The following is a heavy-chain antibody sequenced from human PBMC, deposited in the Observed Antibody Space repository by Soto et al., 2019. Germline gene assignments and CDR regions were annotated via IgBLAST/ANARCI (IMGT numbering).Heavy chain of an antibody. V-gene: IGHV3-30*18. Sequence: GGSLRLSCAASGFTFSSYGMHWVRQAPGKGLEWVAVISYDGSNKYYADSVKGRFTISRDNSKNTLYLQMNSLRAEDTAVDYCAKDIGRSYGSGSYYAFDIWGQGTMVTVSS. D-gene: IGHD3-10*01. CDR3: AKDIGRSYGSGSYYAFDI. CDR1: GFTFSSYG. J-gene: IGHJ3*02. CDR2: ISYDGSNK.